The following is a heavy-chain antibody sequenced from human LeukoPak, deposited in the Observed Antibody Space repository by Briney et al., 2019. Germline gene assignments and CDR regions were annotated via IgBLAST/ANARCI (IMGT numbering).Heavy chain of an antibody. D-gene: IGHD4-23*01. CDR3: ATYDYGGNQGGYY. CDR2: IIPIFGTA. V-gene: IGHV1-69*13. CDR1: GGTFSSYA. Sequence: SVKVSCKASGGTFSSYAISWGRQAPGQGLEWMGGIIPIFGTANYAQKFQGRVTITADESTSTAYMALSSLRSEDTAVYHCATYDYGGNQGGYYWGQGTLVTVSS. J-gene: IGHJ4*02.